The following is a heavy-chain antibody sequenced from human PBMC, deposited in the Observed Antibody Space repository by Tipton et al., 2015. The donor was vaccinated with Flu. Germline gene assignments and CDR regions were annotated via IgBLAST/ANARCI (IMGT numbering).Heavy chain of an antibody. J-gene: IGHJ3*01. CDR3: GRALGGAAAL. V-gene: IGHV4-4*07. Sequence: TLSLTCTVSGGSINSHYGTWIRQPAGKGLEWIGRIYSSGTTDYNPSLRSRVTMSVDTAKNQFSLNLSSVTAADTAVYYCGRALGGAAALWGQGTMVTVSS. CDR2: IYSSGTT. CDR1: GGSINSHY. D-gene: IGHD6-13*01.